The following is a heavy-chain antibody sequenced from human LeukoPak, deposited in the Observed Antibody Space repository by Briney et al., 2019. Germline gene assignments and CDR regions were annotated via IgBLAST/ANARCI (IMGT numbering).Heavy chain of an antibody. CDR1: GFTFSSYA. D-gene: IGHD2-2*02. J-gene: IGHJ4*02. Sequence: GGSLRLSCAASGFTFSSYAMSWVRQAAGKGLEWVSAISGSGGSTYYADSVKGRFTISRDNSKNTLYLQMNSLRAEDTAVYYCAKDSGLAYCSSTSCYTAVWGQGTLVTVSS. V-gene: IGHV3-23*01. CDR2: ISGSGGST. CDR3: AKDSGLAYCSSTSCYTAV.